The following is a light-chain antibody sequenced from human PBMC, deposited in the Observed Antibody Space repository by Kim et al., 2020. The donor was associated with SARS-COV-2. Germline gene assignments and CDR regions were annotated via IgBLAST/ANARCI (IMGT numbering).Light chain of an antibody. V-gene: IGKV3-20*01. CDR3: QQYGSSQA. CDR1: QSVSNNY. J-gene: IGKJ5*01. CDR2: GAS. Sequence: LSPGESATLSCRATQSVSNNYLAWYQQKPGQAPRLLIYGASRRATGIPDKFSGSGSGTDFSLTISRLEPEDFAVYYCQQYGSSQAFGQGTRLEIK.